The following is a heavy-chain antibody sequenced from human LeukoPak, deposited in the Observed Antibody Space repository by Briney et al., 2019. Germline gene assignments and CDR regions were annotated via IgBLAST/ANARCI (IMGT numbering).Heavy chain of an antibody. CDR1: GFTFSDHY. J-gene: IGHJ4*02. Sequence: PGGSLRLSCAASGFTFSDHYMNWIRQAPGKGLEWVSYISSSGSTIYYADSVKGRFTISRDNAKNSLYLQMNSLRAEDTAVYYCVRESPGIAAAGLRFWGQGTLVTVSS. CDR2: ISSSGSTI. D-gene: IGHD6-13*01. V-gene: IGHV3-11*01. CDR3: VRESPGIAAAGLRF.